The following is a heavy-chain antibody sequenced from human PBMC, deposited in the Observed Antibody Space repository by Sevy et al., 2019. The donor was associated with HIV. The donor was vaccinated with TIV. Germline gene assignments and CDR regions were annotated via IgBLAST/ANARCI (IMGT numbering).Heavy chain of an antibody. V-gene: IGHV1-2*02. CDR2: INPNSGGT. J-gene: IGHJ3*02. D-gene: IGHD3-10*01. Sequence: ASVKVSCKASGYTFTGYYMHWVRQAPGQGLEWMGWINPNSGGTNYAQKFQGRVTMTRDTSISTAYMELSRLRSDDTAVYYCARELRNYGSAGTDIWGQGTMVTVSS. CDR3: ARELRNYGSAGTDI. CDR1: GYTFTGYY.